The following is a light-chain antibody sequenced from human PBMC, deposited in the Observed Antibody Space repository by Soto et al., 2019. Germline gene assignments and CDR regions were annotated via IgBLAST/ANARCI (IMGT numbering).Light chain of an antibody. Sequence: QSVLTQPPSASGFPGQSVTISCTGTSSDVGAYNYISWYQQYPGTAPKIMIYEVSSRPSGVSHRFSGSKSGNTASLTISGLQPEDEADYYCSSFTSRSTFNYVFGTGTKVTVL. CDR1: SSDVGAYNY. CDR3: SSFTSRSTFNYV. V-gene: IGLV2-18*02. CDR2: EVS. J-gene: IGLJ1*01.